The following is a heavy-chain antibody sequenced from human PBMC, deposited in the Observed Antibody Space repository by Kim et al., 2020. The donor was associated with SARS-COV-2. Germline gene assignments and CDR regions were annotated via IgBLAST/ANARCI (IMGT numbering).Heavy chain of an antibody. CDR3: AAVRFVVVTAIPGGDAFDI. D-gene: IGHD2-21*02. J-gene: IGHJ3*02. CDR1: GFTFTSSA. V-gene: IGHV1-58*02. Sequence: SVKVSCKASGFTFTSSAMQWVRQARGQRLEWIGWIVVGSGNTNYAQKFQERVTITRDMSTSTAYMELSSLRSEDTAVYYCAAVRFVVVTAIPGGDAFDIWGQGTMVTVSS. CDR2: IVVGSGNT.